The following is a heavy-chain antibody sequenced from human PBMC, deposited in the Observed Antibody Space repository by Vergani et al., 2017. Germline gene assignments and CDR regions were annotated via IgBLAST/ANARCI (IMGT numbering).Heavy chain of an antibody. V-gene: IGHV3-30*03. Sequence: QVQLVESGGGVVQPGKSLRLSCATSGLPFSSHGMHWVRQAPGKGLEWVAVISFDGTQTYYADSVKGRFTISRDNSKNTLYLQMNSLRADDTAVYYCARDPVVPAAMSYYYYYMDVWGKGTTVTVSS. D-gene: IGHD2-2*01. CDR2: ISFDGTQT. CDR1: GLPFSSHG. CDR3: ARDPVVPAAMSYYYYYMDV. J-gene: IGHJ6*03.